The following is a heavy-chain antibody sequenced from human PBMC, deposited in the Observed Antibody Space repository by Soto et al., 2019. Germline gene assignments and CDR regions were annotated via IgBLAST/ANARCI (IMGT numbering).Heavy chain of an antibody. CDR2: IIPIFGTA. CDR3: ARVRWTETYDYYYYGMDV. V-gene: IGHV1-69*01. CDR1: GGTFSSYA. J-gene: IGHJ6*02. D-gene: IGHD2-2*01. Sequence: QVQLVQSGAEVKKPASSVKVSCKASGGTFSSYAISWVRQAPGQGLEWMGGIIPIFGTANYAQKLQGRVTITADEYTSTAYMELSSRRSEDAAVYYCARVRWTETYDYYYYGMDVWGQGTTVTVSS.